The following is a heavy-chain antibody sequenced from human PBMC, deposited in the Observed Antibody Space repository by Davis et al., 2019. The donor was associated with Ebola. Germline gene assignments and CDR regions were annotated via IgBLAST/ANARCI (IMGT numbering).Heavy chain of an antibody. CDR1: GFTFRSYY. V-gene: IGHV3-74*01. Sequence: GGSLRLSCAASGFTFRSYYMHWVRQVSGKGLVWVSGIDPDGSRVSYADSVKGRFTISRDNAKDTVYLQMNSLRAEDTAEYYCATLSYGMDVWGQGTTVTVSS. J-gene: IGHJ6*02. CDR2: IDPDGSRV. CDR3: ATLSYGMDV.